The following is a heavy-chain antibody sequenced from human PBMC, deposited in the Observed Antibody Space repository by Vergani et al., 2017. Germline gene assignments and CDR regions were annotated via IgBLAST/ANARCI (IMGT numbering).Heavy chain of an antibody. Sequence: VQLVESGGGLVQPGGSLRLSCTLSGFTLNTYGIHWVRQAPGKGLEWVSFIRYDGSSEYYGDSVKGRFIISRDKSQNTVNLQMNSLRTEDTAVYFCANSVIAGNVGVAYFGMDVWGRGTTVTVSS. V-gene: IGHV3-30*02. CDR1: GFTLNTYG. CDR2: IRYDGSSE. D-gene: IGHD2/OR15-2a*01. J-gene: IGHJ6*02. CDR3: ANSVIAGNVGVAYFGMDV.